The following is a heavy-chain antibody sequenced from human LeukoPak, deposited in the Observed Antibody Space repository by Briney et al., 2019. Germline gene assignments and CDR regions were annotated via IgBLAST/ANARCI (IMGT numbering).Heavy chain of an antibody. Sequence: PSETLSLTCTVSGGSISSYYWSWIRQPPGKGLEWIGYIYYSGSTNYNPSLKSRVTISVDTSKNQFSLMLSSVTAADTAVYYCARVPGRSSSWTLDYWGQGTLVTVSA. CDR1: GGSISSYY. D-gene: IGHD6-13*01. J-gene: IGHJ4*02. CDR3: ARVPGRSSSWTLDY. CDR2: IYYSGST. V-gene: IGHV4-59*01.